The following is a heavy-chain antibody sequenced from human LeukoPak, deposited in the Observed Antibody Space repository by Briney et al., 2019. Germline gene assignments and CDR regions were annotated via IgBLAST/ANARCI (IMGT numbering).Heavy chain of an antibody. CDR2: IRYDGSNK. D-gene: IGHD1-7*01. V-gene: IGHV3-30*02. J-gene: IGHJ5*02. CDR1: GFTFLSYG. Sequence: PGGSLRLSCAASGFTFLSYGMHWVRQAPGKGLEWVAFIRYDGSNKYYADSVKGRFTISRDNSKNTLYLQMNSLRAEDTAVYYCARGGAHNWNYGGGFLNWFDPWGQGTLVTVSS. CDR3: ARGGAHNWNYGGGFLNWFDP.